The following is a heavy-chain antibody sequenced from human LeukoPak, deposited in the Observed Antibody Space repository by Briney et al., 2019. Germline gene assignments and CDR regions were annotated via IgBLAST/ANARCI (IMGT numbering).Heavy chain of an antibody. CDR2: IRYDGSNK. D-gene: IGHD3-22*01. V-gene: IGHV3-30*02. J-gene: IGHJ4*02. CDR1: GFTFSSYG. CDR3: AKDHRYYYDSSGYFDY. Sequence: GGSLRLSCAASGFTFSSYGMHWVRQAPGKGLEWVAFIRYDGSNKYYADSVKGRFTISRDNSKNTLYLQMNSLRAEDTAVYYCAKDHRYYYDSSGYFDYWGQGTLVTVSS.